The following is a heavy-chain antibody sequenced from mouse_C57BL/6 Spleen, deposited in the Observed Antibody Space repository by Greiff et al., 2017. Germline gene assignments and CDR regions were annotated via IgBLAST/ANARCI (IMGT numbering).Heavy chain of an antibody. CDR2: ISDGGSCT. D-gene: IGHD1-1*01. Sequence: EVMLVESGGGLVKPGGSLKLSCAASGFTFSSYAMSWVRQTPEKRLVWVATISDGGSCTYYPDNVKGRFTISRDNATNNLYLQMSHLKSEDTAMXYCAREGTTGGYYFDDWGQGTTLTVSS. J-gene: IGHJ2*01. V-gene: IGHV5-4*01. CDR1: GFTFSSYA. CDR3: AREGTTGGYYFDD.